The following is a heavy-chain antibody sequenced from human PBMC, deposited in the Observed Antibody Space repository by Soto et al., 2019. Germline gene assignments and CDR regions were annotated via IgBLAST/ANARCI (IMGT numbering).Heavy chain of an antibody. V-gene: IGHV4-34*01. D-gene: IGHD5-12*01. Sequence: QVQLQQWGAGLLKPSETLSLNCAVNGGSLSGYYWSWIRQPPGKGLEWIGEIKDGGYTNYSPSLKSRATISSDTSNNQFSLRLNSVTAADTGLYYCARGQEGVVATHWDQGALDTVSS. CDR2: IKDGGYT. J-gene: IGHJ4*02. CDR3: ARGQEGVVATH. CDR1: GGSLSGYY.